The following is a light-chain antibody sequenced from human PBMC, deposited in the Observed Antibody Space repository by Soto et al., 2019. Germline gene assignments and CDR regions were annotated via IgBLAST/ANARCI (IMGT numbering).Light chain of an antibody. V-gene: IGKV3-20*01. J-gene: IGKJ1*01. CDR2: GAS. CDR1: QSVSSNF. CDR3: LQHNSYPWT. Sequence: EIVLTQSPGTLSLSPGERATLSCRASQSVSSNFLAWYQEKLGQAPRLLIYGASKRATGIPDRLSGSGSGTDFTLTISRLEPEDFATYYCLQHNSYPWTFGQGTKVEIK.